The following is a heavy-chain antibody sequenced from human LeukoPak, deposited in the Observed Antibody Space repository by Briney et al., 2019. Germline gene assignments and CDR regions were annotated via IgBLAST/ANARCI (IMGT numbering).Heavy chain of an antibody. CDR1: GFTFSSYG. V-gene: IGHV3-23*01. CDR2: ISGSGGST. Sequence: GGTLRLSCAASGFTFSSYGMSWVRQAQGKGREGVSAISGSGGSTYYADSVKGRFTISRDNSKNTLYLQMNSLRAEDTAVYYCAKAATYYYGSGSYSWFDPWGQGTLVTVSS. D-gene: IGHD3-10*01. CDR3: AKAATYYYGSGSYSWFDP. J-gene: IGHJ5*02.